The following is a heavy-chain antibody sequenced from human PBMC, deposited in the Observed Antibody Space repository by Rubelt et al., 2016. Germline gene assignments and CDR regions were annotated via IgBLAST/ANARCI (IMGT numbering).Heavy chain of an antibody. J-gene: IGHJ4*02. V-gene: IGHV4-39*01. D-gene: IGHD2-2*01. CDR3: ARHEEYQLPETGGVSYFDY. CDR2: IYYSGST. Sequence: QVQLQESGPGLVKPSETLSLTCTVSGGSISSYYWGWIRQPPGKGLEWIGSIYYSGSTYYNPSLKRRCTISVDTSKNQLARRLSYVTAADTAVYYCARHEEYQLPETGGVSYFDYWGQGTLVTVSS. CDR1: GGSISSYY.